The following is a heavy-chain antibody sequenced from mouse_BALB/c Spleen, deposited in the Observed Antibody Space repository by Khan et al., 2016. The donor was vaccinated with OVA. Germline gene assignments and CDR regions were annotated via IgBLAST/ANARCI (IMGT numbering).Heavy chain of an antibody. CDR3: ASMILYYYGRNFEGYYFDY. V-gene: IGHV3-2*02. D-gene: IGHD1-1*02. J-gene: IGHJ2*01. CDR2: ISYSGDT. Sequence: EVQLQESGPGLVKPSQSLSLTCTVTGYSITSDYAWNWIRQFPGNKLEWMGYISYSGDTAYNPSLKSRIFITQETSKNQFFLQLNSVTTEDTATNYCASMILYYYGRNFEGYYFDYWGQGTTLTVSS. CDR1: GYSITSDYA.